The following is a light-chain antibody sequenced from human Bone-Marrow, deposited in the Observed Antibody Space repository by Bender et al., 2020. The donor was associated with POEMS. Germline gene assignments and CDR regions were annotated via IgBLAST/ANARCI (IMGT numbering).Light chain of an antibody. J-gene: IGLJ1*01. CDR1: KLGDTY. Sequence: YELSQPPSASVSPGQTASLICSGDKLGDTYASWYQQKPGQSPVLVIYQNNKRPSGIPERFSGSNSGNTATLTITGTQAMDEADYYCQAWDTSTASCVFGTGTRVTVL. CDR2: QNN. V-gene: IGLV3-1*01. CDR3: QAWDTSTASCV.